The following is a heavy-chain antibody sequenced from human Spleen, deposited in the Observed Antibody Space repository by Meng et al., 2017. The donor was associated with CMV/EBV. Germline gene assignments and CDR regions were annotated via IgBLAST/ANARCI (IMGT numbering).Heavy chain of an antibody. V-gene: IGHV1-2*02. CDR2: INPNSGGT. Sequence: ASVKVSCKASGYTFTGYYMHWVRQAPGQGLEWMGWINPNSGGTNYAQKFKGRVTMTRDTSISTAYMELSRLRSDDTAVYYCARSRQQLDNWFDPWGQGTLVTVSS. CDR3: ARSRQQLDNWFDP. CDR1: GYTFTGYY. J-gene: IGHJ5*02. D-gene: IGHD6-13*01.